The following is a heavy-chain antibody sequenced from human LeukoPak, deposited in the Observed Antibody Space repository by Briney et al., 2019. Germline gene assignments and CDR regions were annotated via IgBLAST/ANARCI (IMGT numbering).Heavy chain of an antibody. V-gene: IGHV1-69*05. Sequence: GASVKVSCKTSGGTAGGTFSTYAISWVRQAPGQGLEWMGGIIPLFGTANYAQQFQGRVTMTRDTSTSTVYMELSSLRSEDTAVYYCARGGPSYSYGHSAFDYWGQGTLVTVSS. CDR1: GGTAGGTFSTYA. J-gene: IGHJ4*02. CDR2: IIPLFGTA. D-gene: IGHD5-18*01. CDR3: ARGGPSYSYGHSAFDY.